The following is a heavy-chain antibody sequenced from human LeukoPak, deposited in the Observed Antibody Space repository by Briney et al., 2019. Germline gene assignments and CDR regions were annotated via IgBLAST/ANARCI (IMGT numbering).Heavy chain of an antibody. J-gene: IGHJ3*02. V-gene: IGHV1-2*02. D-gene: IGHD4-17*01. CDR1: GYTFTGYY. CDR2: INPNSGGT. CDR3: AREGTTVRDAFDI. Sequence: ASVKVSCKASGYTFTGYYMHWVRQAPGQGLEWMGWINPNSGGTNYAQKFQGRVTMTRDTSISTAYMELSRLRSDDTAVYCCAREGTTVRDAFDIWGQGTMVTVSS.